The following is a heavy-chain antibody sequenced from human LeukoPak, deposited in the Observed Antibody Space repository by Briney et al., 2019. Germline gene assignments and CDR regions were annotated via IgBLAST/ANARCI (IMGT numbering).Heavy chain of an antibody. D-gene: IGHD6-13*01. Sequence: SETLSLTCTVSGGSISSGSYYWGWIRQPPGKGLEWIGSIYYSGSTYYNPSLKSRVTISVDTSKNQFSLKLSSVTAADTAVYYCARHSTAAGTDYWGQGTLVTVSS. CDR1: GGSISSGSYY. CDR3: ARHSTAAGTDY. CDR2: IYYSGST. V-gene: IGHV4-39*01. J-gene: IGHJ4*02.